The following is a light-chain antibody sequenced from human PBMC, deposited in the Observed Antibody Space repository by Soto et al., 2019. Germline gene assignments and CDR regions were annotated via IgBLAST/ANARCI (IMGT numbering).Light chain of an antibody. CDR3: AVWDDSMSAYV. CDR1: SSNIGINY. J-gene: IGLJ1*01. V-gene: IGLV1-47*02. Sequence: QSVLAQPASASETPGQGVTISCSGSSSNIGINYVYWSQQQPAAAPKRLIHTNVRRPPGVPDRFSGSKSGTSASLAISGLRSEEEGDYYCAVWDDSMSAYVFGTGTKVTVL. CDR2: TNV.